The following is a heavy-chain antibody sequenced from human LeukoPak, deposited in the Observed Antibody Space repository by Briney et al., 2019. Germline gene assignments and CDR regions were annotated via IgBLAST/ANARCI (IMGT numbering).Heavy chain of an antibody. CDR2: IKEDGSAQ. V-gene: IGHV3-7*01. CDR3: ARDLGWFHFDS. J-gene: IGHJ4*02. CDR1: GFTFSSYA. D-gene: IGHD2-15*01. Sequence: PGGSLRLSCAASGFTFSSYAMSWVRQAPGKGLEWVAHIKEDGSAQNYIDSVKGRFTISRDNAKNSLFLQMNSVRAEDTAIYYCARDLGWFHFDSWGQGTLVTASS.